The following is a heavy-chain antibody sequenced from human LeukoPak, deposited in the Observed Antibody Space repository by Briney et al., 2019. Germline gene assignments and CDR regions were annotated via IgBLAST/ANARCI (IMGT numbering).Heavy chain of an antibody. CDR2: IRIRAKGYTT. D-gene: IGHD2-8*02. CDR1: GSNFNSYT. Sequence: GGSLRLSCAASGSNFNSYTMNWVRQAPGKGLEWVGRIRIRAKGYTTDYGASVKGRFTISRDDSKNSVYLQMNSLQSEDTAVYYCVRDVWWTYDYWGQGTLVTVSS. J-gene: IGHJ4*02. V-gene: IGHV3-72*01. CDR3: VRDVWWTYDY.